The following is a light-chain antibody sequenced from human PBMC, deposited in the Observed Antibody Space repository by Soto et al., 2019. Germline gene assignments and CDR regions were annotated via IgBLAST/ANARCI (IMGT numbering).Light chain of an antibody. CDR2: DVS. V-gene: IGKV3-11*01. J-gene: IGKJ4*01. Sequence: EVVLTQSPATLSLSPGERATLSCRASQSVYSYLAWYQQKPGQPPRLLISDVSNRATGIPARFSGSGYGTDFTLTISSLEPADFAVYYCQHRNDWPFTFGGGTKVEIK. CDR1: QSVYSY. CDR3: QHRNDWPFT.